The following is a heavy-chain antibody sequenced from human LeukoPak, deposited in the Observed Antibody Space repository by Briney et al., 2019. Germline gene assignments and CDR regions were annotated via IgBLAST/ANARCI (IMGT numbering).Heavy chain of an antibody. CDR2: FHSSGST. CDR1: GGSISSHS. D-gene: IGHD1-26*01. V-gene: IGHV4-59*11. Sequence: SETLSLTCSVSGGSISSHSWSRIRQPPGMGVEWVGYFHSSGSTNYNPSLKSRVTISVDTSKNQFSLKLSSVTAADTAVYYCASSRQWELNFDYWGQGTLVTVSS. J-gene: IGHJ4*02. CDR3: ASSRQWELNFDY.